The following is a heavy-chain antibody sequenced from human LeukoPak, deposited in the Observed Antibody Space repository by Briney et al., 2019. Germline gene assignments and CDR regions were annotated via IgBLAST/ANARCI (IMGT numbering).Heavy chain of an antibody. CDR2: IYSGGST. V-gene: IGHV3-66*01. J-gene: IGHJ6*02. D-gene: IGHD2-2*01. CDR3: ASGYCSSTSCPPPTYYYGMDV. Sequence: RTGGSLRLSCAASGFTVSSNYMSWVRQAPGKGLEWVSVIYSGGSTYYADSVKGRFTIPRDNSKNTLYLQMNSLRAEDTAVYYCASGYCSSTSCPPPTYYYGMDVWGQGTTVTVSS. CDR1: GFTVSSNY.